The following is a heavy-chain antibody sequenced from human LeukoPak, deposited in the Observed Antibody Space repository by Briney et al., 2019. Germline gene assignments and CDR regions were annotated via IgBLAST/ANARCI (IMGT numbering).Heavy chain of an antibody. CDR3: ATTPYYYGSGIAY. V-gene: IGHV3-23*01. J-gene: IGHJ4*02. Sequence: PGGSLRLSCAASGFTFSSYAMSWVRQAPGKGLGWVSAISGSGGSTYYADSVKGRFTTSRDNSKNTLYLQMNSLRAEDTAVYYCATTPYYYGSGIAYWGQGTLVTVSS. D-gene: IGHD3-10*01. CDR1: GFTFSSYA. CDR2: ISGSGGST.